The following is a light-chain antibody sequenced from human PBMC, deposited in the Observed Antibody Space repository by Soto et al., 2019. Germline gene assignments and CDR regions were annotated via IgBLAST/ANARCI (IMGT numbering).Light chain of an antibody. CDR2: DVS. Sequence: DIQMTQSPSTLSASVGDIVTITCRASQSISTWLAWYQQKPGKAPKFLIYDVSTLESGVPSRFSGSGSGTEFTLTISSLQPDDFATYYCQHYNSYPLTFGQGTRLEIK. J-gene: IGKJ5*01. CDR1: QSISTW. CDR3: QHYNSYPLT. V-gene: IGKV1-5*01.